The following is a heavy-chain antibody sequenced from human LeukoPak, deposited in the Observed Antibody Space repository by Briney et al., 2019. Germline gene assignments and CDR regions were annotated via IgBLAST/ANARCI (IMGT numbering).Heavy chain of an antibody. D-gene: IGHD1-26*01. J-gene: IGHJ3*02. V-gene: IGHV4-38-2*02. CDR3: ARGVGADPADDAFDI. Sequence: SETLSLTCTVSGYSISSGYYWGWIRQPPGKGLEWIGSIYHSGSTYYNPSLKSRVTISVDTSKNQFSLKLSSVTAADTAVYYCARGVGADPADDAFDIWGQGTMVTVSS. CDR2: IYHSGST. CDR1: GYSISSGYY.